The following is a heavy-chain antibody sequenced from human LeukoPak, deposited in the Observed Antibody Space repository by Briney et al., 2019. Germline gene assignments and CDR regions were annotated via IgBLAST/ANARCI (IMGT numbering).Heavy chain of an antibody. V-gene: IGHV1-46*01. CDR2: INPSGGST. CDR1: GYTFTSYY. D-gene: IGHD3-22*01. J-gene: IGHJ4*02. CDR3: ARVGRGFRYYYDSSGYYYFNY. Sequence: ASVKVSCKASGYTFTSYYMHWVRQAPGQGLEWMGIINPSGGSTSYAQKFQGRVTMTRDTSTSTVYMELSSLRSEDTAVYYCARVGRGFRYYYDSSGYYYFNYWGQGTLVTVSS.